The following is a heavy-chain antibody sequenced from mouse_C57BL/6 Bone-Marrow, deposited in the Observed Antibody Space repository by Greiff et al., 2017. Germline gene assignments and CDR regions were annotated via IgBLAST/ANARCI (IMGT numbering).Heavy chain of an antibody. CDR1: GFNIKDDY. CDR3: TPGQISYCVY. J-gene: IGHJ3*01. D-gene: IGHD1-1*01. V-gene: IGHV14-4*01. Sequence: VQLQQSGAELVRPGASVKLSCTASGFNIKDDYMHWVKQRPEQGLEWIGWIDPENGDTEYASQFQGKATITADASANTAYLQRSILPSEDTAGYYCTPGQISYCVYWGQGTLVTVSA. CDR2: IDPENGDT.